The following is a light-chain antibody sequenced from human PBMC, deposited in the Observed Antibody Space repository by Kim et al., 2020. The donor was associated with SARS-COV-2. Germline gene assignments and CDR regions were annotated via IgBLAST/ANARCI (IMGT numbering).Light chain of an antibody. J-gene: IGLJ3*02. CDR1: NSDVGNYNL. Sequence: QSVLTQPASASGSPGQSITISCTGSNSDVGNYNLVSWYQQRPGKAPKLMIYEVNKRPSGVSNRFSGSKSGNTTSLTISGLQVEDEADYYCCSYAGIWVFGGGTQLTVL. CDR3: CSYAGIWV. CDR2: EVN. V-gene: IGLV2-23*02.